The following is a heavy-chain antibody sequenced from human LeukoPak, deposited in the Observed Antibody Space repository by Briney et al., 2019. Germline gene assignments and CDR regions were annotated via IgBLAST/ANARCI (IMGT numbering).Heavy chain of an antibody. J-gene: IGHJ5*02. CDR1: GGSITSSSYY. D-gene: IGHD3-16*01. Sequence: SETLSLTCSVSGGSITSSSYYWGWIRQPPGKGLEWIGSIYYSGSTYYNPSLKSRVTISVDTSKNQFSLKLSSVTAADTAVYYCGRGGLITGFLFGPWGQGTLVTVSS. V-gene: IGHV4-39*07. CDR2: IYYSGST. CDR3: GRGGLITGFLFGP.